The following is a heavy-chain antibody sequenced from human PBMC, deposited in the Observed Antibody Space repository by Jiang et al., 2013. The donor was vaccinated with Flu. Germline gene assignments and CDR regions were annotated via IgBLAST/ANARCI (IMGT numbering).Heavy chain of an antibody. D-gene: IGHD2-8*01. CDR3: AREDMLWRNVDY. J-gene: IGHJ4*02. CDR2: INAGNGNT. CDR1: GYTFTSYA. V-gene: IGHV1-3*01. Sequence: GAEVKKPGASVKVSCKASGYTFTSYAMHWVRQAPGQRLEWMGWINAGNGNTKYSQKFQGRVTITRDTSASTAYMELSSLRSEDTAVYYCAREDMLWRNVDYWGQGTLVTVSS.